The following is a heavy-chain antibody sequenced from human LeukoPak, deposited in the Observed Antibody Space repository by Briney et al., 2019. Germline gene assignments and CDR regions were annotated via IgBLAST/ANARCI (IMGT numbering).Heavy chain of an antibody. CDR1: GFTFSSYE. CDR3: AKDMGTYCSSTSCPLAY. Sequence: GGSLRLSCAASGFTFSSYEMNWVRQAPGKGLEWVSYISSSGSTIYYADSVKGRFTISRDNSKNSLYLQMNSLRTEDTALYYCAKDMGTYCSSTSCPLAYWGQGTLVTVSS. D-gene: IGHD2-2*01. CDR2: ISSSGSTI. J-gene: IGHJ4*02. V-gene: IGHV3-48*03.